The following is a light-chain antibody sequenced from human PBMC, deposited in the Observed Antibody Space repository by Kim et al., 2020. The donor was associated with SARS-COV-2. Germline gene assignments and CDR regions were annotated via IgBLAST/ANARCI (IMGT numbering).Light chain of an antibody. Sequence: PGERANLSARASQRIDTSLARYQHRPGQAPRLLVYDASIRATGVPDRFSGSGSGTDFTLTISSLEPEDFSTYYCQQRDSWPPAVSFGGGTKVDIK. J-gene: IGKJ4*01. CDR2: DAS. V-gene: IGKV3-11*01. CDR3: QQRDSWPPAVS. CDR1: QRIDTS.